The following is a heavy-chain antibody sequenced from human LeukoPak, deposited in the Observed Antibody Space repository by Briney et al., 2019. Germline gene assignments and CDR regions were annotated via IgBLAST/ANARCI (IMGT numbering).Heavy chain of an antibody. V-gene: IGHV1-69*13. CDR1: GGTFSSYA. J-gene: IGHJ4*02. D-gene: IGHD4-23*01. Sequence: SVKVSCKASGGTFSSYAISWVRQAPGQGLEWMGGIIPIFGTANYAQKFQGRVTITADESTSTAYMELSSLRSEDTAVYYCARHGGGGSGGNSGFDYWGQGTLVTVPS. CDR3: ARHGGGGSGGNSGFDY. CDR2: IIPIFGTA.